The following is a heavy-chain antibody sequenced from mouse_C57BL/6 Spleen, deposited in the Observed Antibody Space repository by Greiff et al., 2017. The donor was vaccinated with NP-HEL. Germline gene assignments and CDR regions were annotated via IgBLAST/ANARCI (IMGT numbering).Heavy chain of an antibody. D-gene: IGHD1-1*01. CDR3: AAYGSSYGWYFDV. CDR2: IHPSDSDT. CDR1: GYTFTSYW. Sequence: QVQLKQPGAELVKPGASVKVSCKASGYTFTSYWMHWVKQRPGQGLEWIGRIHPSDSDTNYNQKFKGKATLTVDKSSSTAYMQLSSLTSEDSAVYYCAAYGSSYGWYFDVWGTGTTVTVSS. V-gene: IGHV1-74*01. J-gene: IGHJ1*03.